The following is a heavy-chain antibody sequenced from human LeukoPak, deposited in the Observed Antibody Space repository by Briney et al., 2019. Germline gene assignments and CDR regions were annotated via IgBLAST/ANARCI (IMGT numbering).Heavy chain of an antibody. D-gene: IGHD1-26*01. CDR2: INPNSGGT. CDR3: ARGPLGGATTYYYYGMDV. CDR1: GYTFTGYY. J-gene: IGHJ6*02. Sequence: ASVKVSCKASGYTFTGYYMHWVRQAPGQGLEWMGWINPNSGGTNYAQKFQGRVTMTRDTSISTAYTELSRLRSDDTAVYYCARGPLGGATTYYYYGMDVWGQGTTVTVSS. V-gene: IGHV1-2*02.